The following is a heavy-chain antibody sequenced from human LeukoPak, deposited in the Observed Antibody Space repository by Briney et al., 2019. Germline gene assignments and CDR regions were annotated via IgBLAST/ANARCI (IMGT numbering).Heavy chain of an antibody. CDR3: ARDQSSGGVDY. Sequence: WGSLRLSCAASGFTVSSNYMNWVRQAPGKGLEWVSVIYRGGSTYYADSVKGRFTISRHNSKNTLYLQMNSLTAEDTAVYYCARDQSSGGVDYWGQGTLVTVSS. CDR2: IYRGGST. J-gene: IGHJ4*02. V-gene: IGHV3-53*04. CDR1: GFTVSSNY. D-gene: IGHD3-10*01.